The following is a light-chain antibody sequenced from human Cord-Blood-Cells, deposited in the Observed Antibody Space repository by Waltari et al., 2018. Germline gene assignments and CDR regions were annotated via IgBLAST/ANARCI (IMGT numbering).Light chain of an antibody. CDR2: GKN. V-gene: IGLV3-19*01. CDR3: NTQDSSGSNWV. Sequence: SSELTQDPAVSVALGQTVRITCQGDSLRSYYASWYQQKPGQAPVLVIYGKNNRPSGIPDRFSGSSSGNTASLTITGAQAEDEADYYCNTQDSSGSNWVFGGGTKLTVL. J-gene: IGLJ3*02. CDR1: SLRSYY.